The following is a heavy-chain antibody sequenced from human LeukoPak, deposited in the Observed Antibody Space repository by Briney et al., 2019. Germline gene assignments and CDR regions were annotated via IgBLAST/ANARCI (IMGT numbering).Heavy chain of an antibody. V-gene: IGHV3-66*01. Sequence: GGSLRLSCAASGFNVGTNYMSWVRQAPGRGLEWVSTIYSGERTDYADSVKDRFTISRDKTMNTLYLQMSSLRVEDTAVYYCARDLRKQGFWSWGQGTLVTVSS. J-gene: IGHJ4*02. CDR1: GFNVGTNY. CDR3: ARDLRKQGFWS. D-gene: IGHD3-3*01. CDR2: IYSGERT.